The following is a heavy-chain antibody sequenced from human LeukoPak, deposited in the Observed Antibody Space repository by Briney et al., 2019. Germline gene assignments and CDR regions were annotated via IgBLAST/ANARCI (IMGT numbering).Heavy chain of an antibody. CDR3: AKGAVAYSSGWYLIGAPNWFDP. J-gene: IGHJ5*02. CDR1: GFTFSSYA. D-gene: IGHD6-19*01. V-gene: IGHV3-23*01. Sequence: GGSLRLSCAASGFTFSSYAMSWVRQAPGKGLEWVSAISGSGGSTYYADSVKGRFTISRDNSKNTLYLQMNSLRAEDTAVYYCAKGAVAYSSGWYLIGAPNWFDPWGQGTLVTVSS. CDR2: ISGSGGST.